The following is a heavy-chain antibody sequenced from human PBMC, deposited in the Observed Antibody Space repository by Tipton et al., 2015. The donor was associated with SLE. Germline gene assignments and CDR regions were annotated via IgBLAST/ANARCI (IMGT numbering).Heavy chain of an antibody. D-gene: IGHD2-2*01. CDR3: ARGGGGIVVVPAALGYMDV. CDR2: INHSGST. V-gene: IGHV4-34*01. J-gene: IGHJ6*03. CDR1: GGYFSGYY. Sequence: LRLSCAVYGGYFSGYYWSWIRQPPGKGLEWIGEINHSGSTNYNPSLKSRVTISVDTSKNQFSLKLSSVTAADTAVYYCARGGGGIVVVPAALGYMDVWGKGTTVTVSS.